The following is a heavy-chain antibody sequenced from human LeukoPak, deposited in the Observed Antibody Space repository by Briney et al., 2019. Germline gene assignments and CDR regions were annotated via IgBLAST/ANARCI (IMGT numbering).Heavy chain of an antibody. V-gene: IGHV3-7*01. CDR1: GFNFRNCW. D-gene: IGHD3-16*02. CDR2: IKEDGSEK. J-gene: IGHJ5*02. CDR3: ARGVIIRGRLDP. Sequence: PGGSLRLSCAASGFNFRNCWMSWVRQAPGKGLEWVANIKEDGSEKYYVESVKGRFTISRDNAKNSLYLQMSSLRAEDTAVYYCARGVIIRGRLDPWGQGTLVTVSS.